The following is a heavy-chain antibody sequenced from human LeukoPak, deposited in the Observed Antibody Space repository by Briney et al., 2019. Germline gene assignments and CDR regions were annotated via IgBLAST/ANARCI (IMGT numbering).Heavy chain of an antibody. J-gene: IGHJ4*02. CDR3: ARGGQPLLDS. D-gene: IGHD4-23*01. CDR2: IYSSGST. Sequence: PSETLSLTCTVSGGSISSSYWSWIRQPPGKGLEWIGYIYSSGSTNYNPSLKSRVTISVDTSKNQFSLKLSSVTAADTAVYYCARGGQPLLDSRGQGTLVTVSS. CDR1: GGSISSSY. V-gene: IGHV4-4*09.